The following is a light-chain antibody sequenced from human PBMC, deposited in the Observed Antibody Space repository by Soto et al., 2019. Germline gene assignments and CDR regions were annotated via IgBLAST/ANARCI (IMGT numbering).Light chain of an antibody. CDR3: CSYAGSYTFV. J-gene: IGLJ1*01. Sequence: QSVLTQPRSVSGSPGQSVTISCTGTASDVGGYSYVSWYQQHPGKVPKLIIYDVSKWPSGVPDRFSGSKSGNTASLTISGLQAEDEGDYYCCSYAGSYTFVFGTGTKVTAL. CDR1: ASDVGGYSY. CDR2: DVS. V-gene: IGLV2-11*01.